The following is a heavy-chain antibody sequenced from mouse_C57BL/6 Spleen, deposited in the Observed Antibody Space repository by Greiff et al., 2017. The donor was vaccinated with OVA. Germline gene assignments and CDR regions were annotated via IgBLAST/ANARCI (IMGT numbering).Heavy chain of an antibody. CDR1: GYTFTSYW. J-gene: IGHJ4*01. V-gene: IGHV1-50*01. Sequence: QVQLQQPGAELVKPGASVKLSCKASGYTFTSYWMQWVKQRPGQGLEWIGEIDPSDSYTNYNQKFKGKATLTVDTSSSTAYMQLSSLTSEDSAVYYCATPVAYYYARDYWGQGTSVTVAS. CDR3: ATPVAYYYARDY. CDR2: IDPSDSYT. D-gene: IGHD1-1*01.